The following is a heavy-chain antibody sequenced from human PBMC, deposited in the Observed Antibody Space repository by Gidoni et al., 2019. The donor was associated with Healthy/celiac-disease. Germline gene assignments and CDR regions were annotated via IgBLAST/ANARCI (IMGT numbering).Heavy chain of an antibody. D-gene: IGHD3-22*01. CDR3: ARGTPYSDSSGYSKGAFDI. CDR2: IYYSGST. Sequence: QVQLQESGPGLVKPSSNLSLTCTVSGGYIRSYYWSWIRQHPGKGLEWIVYIYYSGSTNYNPSLKSRVTISVDTSKNQFSLKLSSVTAADTAVYYCARGTPYSDSSGYSKGAFDIWGQGTMVTVSS. V-gene: IGHV4-59*01. CDR1: GGYIRSYY. J-gene: IGHJ3*02.